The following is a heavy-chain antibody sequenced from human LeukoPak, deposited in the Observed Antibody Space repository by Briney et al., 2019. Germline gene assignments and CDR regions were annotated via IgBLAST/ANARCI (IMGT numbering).Heavy chain of an antibody. CDR1: GFTFSSYA. Sequence: PGGSLRLSCAASGFTFSSYAMHWVRQAPGKGLEWVAVISYDGSNKYYADSVKGRFTISRDNSKNTLYLQMNSLRAEDTAVYYCARDGSGDPYYYYGMDVWGQGTTVTVSS. V-gene: IGHV3-30-3*01. CDR3: ARDGSGDPYYYYGMDV. J-gene: IGHJ6*02. CDR2: ISYDGSNK. D-gene: IGHD4-17*01.